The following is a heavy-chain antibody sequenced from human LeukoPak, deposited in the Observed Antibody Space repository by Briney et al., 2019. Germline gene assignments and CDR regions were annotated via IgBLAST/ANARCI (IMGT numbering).Heavy chain of an antibody. CDR2: IYYSGST. CDR3: ARYGPIVGASPLDY. D-gene: IGHD1-26*01. J-gene: IGHJ4*02. Sequence: PSETLSLTCTVSGGSISSSSYYWGWIRQPPGKGLEWIGSIYYSGSTYYNPSLKSRVTISVDTSKNQFPLKLSSVTAADTAVYYCARYGPIVGASPLDYWGQGTLVTVSS. V-gene: IGHV4-39*01. CDR1: GGSISSSSYY.